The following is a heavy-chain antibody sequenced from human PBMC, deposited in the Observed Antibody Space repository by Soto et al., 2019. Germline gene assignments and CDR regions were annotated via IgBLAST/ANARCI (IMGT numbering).Heavy chain of an antibody. D-gene: IGHD6-13*01. Sequence: SETLSLTCTVSGGSISSGGYYWSWIRQHPGKGLEWIGYIYYSGSTYYNPSLKSRVTISVDTSKNQFSLKLSSVTAADTAVYYCARDQGRSSWYLTEPLGWGQGTTVTV. J-gene: IGHJ6*02. CDR3: ARDQGRSSWYLTEPLG. V-gene: IGHV4-31*03. CDR1: GGSISSGGYY. CDR2: IYYSGST.